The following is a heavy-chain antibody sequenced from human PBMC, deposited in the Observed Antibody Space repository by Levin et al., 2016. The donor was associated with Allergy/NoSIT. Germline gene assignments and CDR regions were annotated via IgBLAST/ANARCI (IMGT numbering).Heavy chain of an antibody. D-gene: IGHD2-15*01. CDR2: LRSDGRKI. CDR3: VRDSSQVVYGDEYFQD. J-gene: IGHJ1*01. Sequence: GGSLRLSCVASGFTFGSYWMHWVRLTPGKGLMWVSRLRSDGRKIDYADSVKGRFTISRDNSKNTVYLQMNSLRAEDTAVYYCVRDSSQVVYGDEYFQDWGQGTLVTVSS. V-gene: IGHV3-74*01. CDR1: GFTFGSYW.